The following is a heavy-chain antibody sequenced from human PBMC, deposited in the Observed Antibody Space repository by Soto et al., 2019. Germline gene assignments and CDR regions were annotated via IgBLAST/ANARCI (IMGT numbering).Heavy chain of an antibody. CDR3: AREGYRTPGEV. CDR2: IYYSGST. J-gene: IGHJ4*02. V-gene: IGHV4-59*01. CDR1: GGAISSYY. D-gene: IGHD1-1*01. Sequence: SGTLSLTCKVSGGAISSYYWSWIRQPPGKALEWIGYIYYSGSTNYTPSLKSRVTISVDTSKNQFSLKLSSVTAADTALYYCAREGYRTPGEVWGQGTLVTVSS.